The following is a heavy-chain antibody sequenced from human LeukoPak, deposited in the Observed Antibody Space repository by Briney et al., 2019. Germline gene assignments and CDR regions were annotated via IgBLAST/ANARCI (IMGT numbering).Heavy chain of an antibody. CDR1: GGSISSGGYY. D-gene: IGHD2-2*01. CDR2: IYYSGST. CDR3: ARGRGLAVSLPSRYGMDV. V-gene: IGHV4-31*03. Sequence: SETLSLTCTVSGGSISSGGYYWSWIRQHPGKGLEWIGYIYYSGSTYYNPSLKSRVTISVDTSKNQFSLKLSSVTAADTAVYYCARGRGLAVSLPSRYGMDVWGQGTTVTVSS. J-gene: IGHJ6*02.